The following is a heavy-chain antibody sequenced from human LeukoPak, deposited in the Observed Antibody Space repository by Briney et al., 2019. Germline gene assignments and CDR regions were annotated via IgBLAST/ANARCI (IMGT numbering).Heavy chain of an antibody. J-gene: IGHJ6*03. CDR2: IKQDGSEK. CDR3: ARVQGYYYMDV. V-gene: IGHV3-7*01. Sequence: GGSLTLSCAASGFTFSSYWMSWVRQAPGKGLEWVANIKQDGSEKYYVASVKGRFTISRDNAKNSLYLQMNSLRAEDTAVYYCARVQGYYYMDVWGEGTTVTVSS. CDR1: GFTFSSYW.